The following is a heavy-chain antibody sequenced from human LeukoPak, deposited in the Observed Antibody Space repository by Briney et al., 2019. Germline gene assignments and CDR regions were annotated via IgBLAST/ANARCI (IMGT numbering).Heavy chain of an antibody. D-gene: IGHD3-10*01. CDR3: ARPRGSGSFNWFDP. CDR2: IDYSGST. J-gene: IGHJ5*02. Sequence: PSETLSLTCIVSGGSISSSRYYWGWIRQPPGNGLEWIGTIDYSGSTYYNPSLKSRVIISVDAFKNQVSLKLSSVTAADTAFYYCARPRGSGSFNWFDPWGQGTLVTVSS. CDR1: GGSISSSRYY. V-gene: IGHV4-39*01.